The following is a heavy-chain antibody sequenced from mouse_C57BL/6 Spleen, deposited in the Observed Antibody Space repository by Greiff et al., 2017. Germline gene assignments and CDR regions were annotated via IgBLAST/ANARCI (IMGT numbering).Heavy chain of an antibody. CDR1: GYAFSSYW. CDR2: IYPGDGDT. V-gene: IGHV1-80*01. D-gene: IGHD2-12*01. CDR3: ARRAYDEGFAY. J-gene: IGHJ3*01. Sequence: QVQLQQSGAELLKPGASVKISCKASGYAFSSYWMNWVKQRPGKGLEWIGQIYPGDGDTNYNGKFKGKATLTADKSSSTAYMQLSSLTSEDSAVYFCARRAYDEGFAYWGQGTLVTVSA.